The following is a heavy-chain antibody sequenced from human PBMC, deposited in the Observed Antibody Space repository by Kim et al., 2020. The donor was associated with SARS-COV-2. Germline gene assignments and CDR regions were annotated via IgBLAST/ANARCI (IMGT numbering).Heavy chain of an antibody. D-gene: IGHD5-12*01. V-gene: IGHV1-3*01. Sequence: ASVKVSCKASGYTFTSYAIHWVRQAPGQGLEWMGWINASNGNTNYSQKFQGRVTITRDTSASTAYMELSSLRSEDTAVYYCARGRGAGYDPVYCLDYWGQGTLVTVSS. CDR3: ARGRGAGYDPVYCLDY. CDR2: INASNGNT. CDR1: GYTFTSYA. J-gene: IGHJ4*02.